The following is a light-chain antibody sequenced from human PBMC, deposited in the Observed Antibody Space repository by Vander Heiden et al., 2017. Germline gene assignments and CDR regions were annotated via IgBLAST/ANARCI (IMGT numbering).Light chain of an antibody. J-gene: IGKJ2*01. CDR1: QSLLHSNGYYY. CDR2: LGS. CDR3: MQAIQTPFT. V-gene: IGKV2-28*01. Sequence: DVVMTQSSPSPLVTPVEPASTTSRSSQSLLHSNGYYYLDWELQKPRECPQLLVYLGSNRASGVPDRVSGSGSGTGFTLKISRVEAGDVGVYYCMQAIQTPFTFGQGTKLEIK.